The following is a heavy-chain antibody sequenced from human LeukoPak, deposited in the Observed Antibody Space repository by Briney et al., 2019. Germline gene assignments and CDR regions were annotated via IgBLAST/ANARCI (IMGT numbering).Heavy chain of an antibody. CDR1: GFTFSSYG. Sequence: GGSLRLSCAASGFTFSSYGMHWVRQAPGKGLEWVAFIRYDGSNKYYADSVKGRFTISRDNSKNTLYLQMNSLRAEDTAVYYCASEQGGNYYRPFDSWGQGTLVTVSS. CDR2: IRYDGSNK. D-gene: IGHD1-26*01. J-gene: IGHJ4*02. V-gene: IGHV3-30*02. CDR3: ASEQGGNYYRPFDS.